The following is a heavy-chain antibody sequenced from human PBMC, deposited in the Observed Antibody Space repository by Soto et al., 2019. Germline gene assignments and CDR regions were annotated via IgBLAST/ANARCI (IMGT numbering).Heavy chain of an antibody. J-gene: IGHJ6*03. D-gene: IGHD2-2*01. CDR1: GFTFSSYA. V-gene: IGHV3-23*01. CDR2: ISGSGGST. Sequence: PGGSLRLSCAASGFTFSSYAMSWVRQAPGKGLERVSAISGSGGSTYYADNVKGRFTISRDNSKNTLYQQMNSLRAENTDVYYSAKVGSVCSSTSCYDRYYYYYYMDVWGKGTTVTVSS. CDR3: AKVGSVCSSTSCYDRYYYYYYMDV.